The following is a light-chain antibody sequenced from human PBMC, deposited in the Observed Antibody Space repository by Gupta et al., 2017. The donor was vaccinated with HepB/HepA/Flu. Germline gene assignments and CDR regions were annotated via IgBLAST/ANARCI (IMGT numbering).Light chain of an antibody. Sequence: AIQMTQSPSSLSASVGDRVTITCRASQGIRSDLGWYQQKPGKAPKLLIYAASNLQSGVPSRFSGSGSGTDFTLTITSLQPEDFATYYCLQDYNYPRTFGQGTKVEI. CDR1: QGIRSD. V-gene: IGKV1-6*01. CDR2: AAS. J-gene: IGKJ1*01. CDR3: LQDYNYPRT.